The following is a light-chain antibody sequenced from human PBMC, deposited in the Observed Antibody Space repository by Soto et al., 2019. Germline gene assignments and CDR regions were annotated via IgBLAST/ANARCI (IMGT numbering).Light chain of an antibody. Sequence: QSALTQPASVSGSPGQSITISCTGTSSDVGGYNYVSWYQQHPGKAPKLMIYEVSNRPLGVSNRFSGSKSGNTASLTISGLQAEDEADYYCSSYTSRSTLDYVFGSGTKVTVL. CDR3: SSYTSRSTLDYV. J-gene: IGLJ1*01. CDR2: EVS. V-gene: IGLV2-14*01. CDR1: SSDVGGYNY.